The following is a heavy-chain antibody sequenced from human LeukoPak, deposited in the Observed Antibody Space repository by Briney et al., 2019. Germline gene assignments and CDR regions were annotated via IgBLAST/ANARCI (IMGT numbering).Heavy chain of an antibody. J-gene: IGHJ4*02. V-gene: IGHV3-23*01. D-gene: IGHD4-17*01. Sequence: PGGSLRLSCAASGFTFNSFAMSWVRQAPGKGLEWVSAISDSGGSTYYAESVKGRFTVSRDNSKNTLYMQMSTLRAEDTAVYYCVKTQTHFGDYRRDYWGQGTLVTVSS. CDR2: ISDSGGST. CDR3: VKTQTHFGDYRRDY. CDR1: GFTFNSFA.